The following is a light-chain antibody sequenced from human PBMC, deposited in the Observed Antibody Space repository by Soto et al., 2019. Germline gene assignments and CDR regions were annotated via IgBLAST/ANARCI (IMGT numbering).Light chain of an antibody. V-gene: IGKV3-15*01. CDR2: AAS. CDR1: ESVTSS. CDR3: QQYNNWPLT. Sequence: EIVMTQSPATLSVSPGDRATLSCRASESVTSSLAWYQQKPGQPPRLLIYAASTRATDVPARFSGGGSETEFTLTISSLQSEDFAVYYCQQYNNWPLTFGGGTKVDIK. J-gene: IGKJ4*01.